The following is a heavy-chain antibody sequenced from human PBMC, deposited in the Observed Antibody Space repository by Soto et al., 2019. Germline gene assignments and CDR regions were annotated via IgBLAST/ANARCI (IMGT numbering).Heavy chain of an antibody. V-gene: IGHV1-18*04. D-gene: IGHD2-15*01. Sequence: SVKVYCKASGYTNSVYHIHWLSQAKEQGLEWMGWINAYNGDTNYAQKLQGRVTMTTDTSTSTAYMELRSLRSDDTAVYYCAREGDCSGGSCYEYWFDPWGQGTLVTVSS. J-gene: IGHJ5*02. CDR3: AREGDCSGGSCYEYWFDP. CDR2: INAYNGDT. CDR1: GYTNSVYH.